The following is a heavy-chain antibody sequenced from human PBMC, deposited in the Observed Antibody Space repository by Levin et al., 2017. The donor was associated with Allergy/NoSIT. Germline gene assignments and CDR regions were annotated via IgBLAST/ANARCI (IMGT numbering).Heavy chain of an antibody. CDR1: GFILSTYG. D-gene: IGHD1-1*01. CDR3: ARDGNWNDKSMFYFDY. V-gene: IGHV3-33*01. CDR2: LTYDGTNK. Sequence: GESLKISCAASGFILSTYGMHWVRQAPGKGLEWVAVLTYDGTNKNCADSVRGRFTISRDSSKNTLYLQMNSLRAEDTAVYYCARDGNWNDKSMFYFDYWGQGTLVTVSS. J-gene: IGHJ4*02.